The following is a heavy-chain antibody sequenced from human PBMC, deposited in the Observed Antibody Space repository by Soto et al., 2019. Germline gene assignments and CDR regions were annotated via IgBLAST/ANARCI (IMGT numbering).Heavy chain of an antibody. CDR1: GGSFSGYY. CDR2: INHSGST. V-gene: IGHV4-34*01. CDR3: ARVARIAAAGTFYYGMDV. Sequence: SETLCLTCAVYGGSFSGYYWSWIRQPPGKGLEWIGEINHSGSTNYNPSLKSRVTISVDTSKNQFSLKLSSVTAADTAVYYCARVARIAAAGTFYYGMDVWGQGTTVT. D-gene: IGHD6-13*01. J-gene: IGHJ6*02.